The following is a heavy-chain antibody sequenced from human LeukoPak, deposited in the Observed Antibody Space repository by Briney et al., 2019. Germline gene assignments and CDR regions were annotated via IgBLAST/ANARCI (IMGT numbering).Heavy chain of an antibody. V-gene: IGHV1-18*01. J-gene: IGHJ3*02. CDR3: TRVGGYSPSSTGGNAFDI. Sequence: GASVKVSCKASGYILTTYAFTWVRQAPGQGLEWVGWLSPYSGNTNYAQKVQGRVIMTTDTSTSTAYMELRSLRSDDTAMYFCTRVGGYSPSSTGGNAFDIWGQGTMVTVSS. D-gene: IGHD6-6*01. CDR1: GYILTTYA. CDR2: LSPYSGNT.